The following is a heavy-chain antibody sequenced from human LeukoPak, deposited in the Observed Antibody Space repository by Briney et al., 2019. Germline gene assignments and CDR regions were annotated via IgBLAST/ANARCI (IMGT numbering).Heavy chain of an antibody. CDR2: IIPIFGTA. CDR3: ARDEDYYDSSGYSGY. V-gene: IGHV1-69*13. D-gene: IGHD3-22*01. J-gene: IGHJ4*02. CDR1: GGTFSSYA. Sequence: SVKVSCKASGGTFSSYAISWVRQAPGQGLEWMGGIIPIFGTANYAQKFQGRVTITADESTSTAYMELSSLRSDDTAVYYCARDEDYYDSSGYSGYWGQGTLVTVSS.